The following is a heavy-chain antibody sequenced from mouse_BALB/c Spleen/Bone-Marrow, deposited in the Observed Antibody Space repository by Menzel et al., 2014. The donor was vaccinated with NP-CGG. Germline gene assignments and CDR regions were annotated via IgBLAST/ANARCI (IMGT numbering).Heavy chain of an antibody. J-gene: IGHJ4*01. V-gene: IGHV1S126*01. D-gene: IGHD2-10*02. CDR1: GYTFTSYW. Sequence: VKLMESGAELVRPGASVKVSCKASGYTFTSYWINWVKQRPGQGLEWIGNIYPSDSYTDYNQNFKDKATLTVDKSSSTACMQLSSPTSEDSAVYYCTRQYGNYYAMDYWGQGTSVTVSS. CDR2: IYPSDSYT. CDR3: TRQYGNYYAMDY.